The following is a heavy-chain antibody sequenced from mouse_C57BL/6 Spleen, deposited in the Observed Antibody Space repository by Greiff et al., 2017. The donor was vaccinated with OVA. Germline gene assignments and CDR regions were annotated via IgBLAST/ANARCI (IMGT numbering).Heavy chain of an antibody. J-gene: IGHJ2*01. CDR3: TRGDNSGDVGYLDY. D-gene: IGHD3-2*02. Sequence: VQLQQPGAELVKPGASVKMSCKASGYTFTSYWIPWVKQREGKGLEWRGERERGSGRKKANEKFKSKATLTVDTSSSTAYMQLSSLTSEDSAVYYDTRGDNSGDVGYLDYWGQGTTLTVSS. V-gene: IGHV1-55*01. CDR1: GYTFTSYW. CDR2: RERGSGRK.